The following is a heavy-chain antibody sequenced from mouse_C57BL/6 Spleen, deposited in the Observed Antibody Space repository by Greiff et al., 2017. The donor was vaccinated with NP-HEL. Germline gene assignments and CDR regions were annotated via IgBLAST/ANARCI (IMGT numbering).Heavy chain of an antibody. J-gene: IGHJ1*03. D-gene: IGHD2-4*01. CDR1: GYTFTSYW. CDR3: ARRGYYDYDWYFDV. CDR2: IHPNSGST. V-gene: IGHV1-64*01. Sequence: QVQLQQPGAELVKPGASVKLSCKASGYTFTSYWMHWVKQRPGQGLEWIGMIHPNSGSTNYNEKFKSKATLTVDKSSSTAYMQLSSLTSEDSAVYYCARRGYYDYDWYFDVWGTGTTVTVSS.